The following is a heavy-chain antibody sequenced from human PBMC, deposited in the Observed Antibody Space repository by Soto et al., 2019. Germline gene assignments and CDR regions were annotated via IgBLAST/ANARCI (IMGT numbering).Heavy chain of an antibody. J-gene: IGHJ4*02. Sequence: QVQLQQWGAGLLKPSETLSLTCAVYGESFRGYYWSWIRQPPGKGLAWIGEVNHSGSTNYNPSRKIRVTISVDTSKNQFSLKLNSVTAADTPVYYCARGGSSGYSFWGQGSQVTVSS. D-gene: IGHD3-22*01. V-gene: IGHV4-34*01. CDR1: GESFRGYY. CDR3: ARGGSSGYSF. CDR2: VNHSGST.